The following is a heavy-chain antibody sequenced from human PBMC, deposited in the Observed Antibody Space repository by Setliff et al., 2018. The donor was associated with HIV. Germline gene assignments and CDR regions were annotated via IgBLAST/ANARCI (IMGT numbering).Heavy chain of an antibody. CDR2: IYYSGNT. V-gene: IGHV4-59*01. D-gene: IGHD5-18*01. CDR1: GGSIINNF. J-gene: IGHJ4*02. Sequence: LSLTCTVSGGSIINNFWSWIRLPPGEGLEYIGYIYYSGNTDYNPSLKSRVTISVDRSKNQFSLKLNSVTAADTAVYYCARSPGVDTNMAFDYWGQGMLVTVSS. CDR3: ARSPGVDTNMAFDY.